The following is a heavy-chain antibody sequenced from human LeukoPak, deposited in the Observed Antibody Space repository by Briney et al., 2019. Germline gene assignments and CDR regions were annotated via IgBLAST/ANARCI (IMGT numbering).Heavy chain of an antibody. V-gene: IGHV1-18*01. CDR2: ISVYSGNT. CDR3: ARAHYYYYMDV. J-gene: IGHJ6*03. CDR1: GYTFTSYG. Sequence: ASVKVSCKASGYTFTSYGISWVRQAPGQGLEWMGWISVYSGNTNYAQNLQGRVTMTTDTSTSTAYMELRSLRSDDTAMCYCARAHYYYYMDVWGKGTTVTVSS.